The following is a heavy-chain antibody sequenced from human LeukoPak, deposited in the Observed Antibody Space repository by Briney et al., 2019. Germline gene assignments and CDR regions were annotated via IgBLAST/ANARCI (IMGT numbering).Heavy chain of an antibody. CDR1: GYTFTSYD. D-gene: IGHD3-22*01. J-gene: IGHJ4*02. CDR3: AREGGDYYDSSGYYFDY. Sequence: ASVKVSCKASGYTFTSYDINWVRQATGQGLEWMGWMNPNSGNTGYAQKFQGRVTMTRNTSISTAYMELSSLRSDDTAVYYCAREGGDYYDSSGYYFDYWGQGTLVTVSS. CDR2: MNPNSGNT. V-gene: IGHV1-8*01.